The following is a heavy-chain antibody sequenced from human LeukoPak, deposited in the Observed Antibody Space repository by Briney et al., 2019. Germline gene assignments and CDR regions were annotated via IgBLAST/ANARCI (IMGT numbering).Heavy chain of an antibody. V-gene: IGHV3-7*01. J-gene: IGHJ4*02. CDR2: IKEDGSEK. Sequence: GGSLRLSCAASGFTFSSYWMSWVRQAPGKGLEWVANIKEDGSEKYYVDSVKGRFTISRDNAKNSLYLQMNSLGAEDTAVYYCATRGIAAAARLVDYWGQGTLVTVSS. CDR3: ATRGIAAAARLVDY. CDR1: GFTFSSYW. D-gene: IGHD6-13*01.